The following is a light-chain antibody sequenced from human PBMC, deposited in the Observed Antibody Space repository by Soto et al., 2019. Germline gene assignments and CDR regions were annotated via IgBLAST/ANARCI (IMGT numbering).Light chain of an antibody. Sequence: EIVMTQSPATLSVSPGERATVSCRASQSVDSNLAWYQQKPGQAPRLLIYGASTRATGIPARFSGSGSGTEFTLTISSLQSEDFAVYYCQQYDTWPRAFGQGTTVEI. CDR3: QQYDTWPRA. V-gene: IGKV3-15*01. J-gene: IGKJ1*01. CDR2: GAS. CDR1: QSVDSN.